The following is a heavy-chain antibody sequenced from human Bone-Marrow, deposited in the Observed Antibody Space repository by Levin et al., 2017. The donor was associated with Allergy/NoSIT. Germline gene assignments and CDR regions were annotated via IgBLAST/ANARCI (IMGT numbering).Heavy chain of an antibody. CDR1: GYSISSGYY. V-gene: IGHV4-38-2*01. D-gene: IGHD2-2*01. CDR3: WGDQLSYYYGMDV. J-gene: IGHJ6*02. Sequence: SETLSLTCAVSGYSISSGYYWGWIRQPPGKGLEWIGSIYHSGSTYYNPSLKSRVTISVDTSKNQFSLKLSSVTAADTAVYYCWGDQLSYYYGMDVWGQGTTVTVSS. CDR2: IYHSGST.